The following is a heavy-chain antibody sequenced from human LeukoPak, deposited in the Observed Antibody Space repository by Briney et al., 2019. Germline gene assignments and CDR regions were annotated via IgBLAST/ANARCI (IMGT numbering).Heavy chain of an antibody. CDR1: GFTFSSYD. CDR2: IGTAGDT. V-gene: IGHV3-13*01. CDR3: AGTKMYGGAFDI. J-gene: IGHJ3*02. D-gene: IGHD2-8*01. Sequence: GGSLRLSCAASGFTFSSYDMHWVRQATGKGLEWVSAIGTAGDTYYPGSVKGRFTISRENAKNSLYLQMNSLRAGDTAVYYCAGTKMYGGAFDIWGQGTMVTVSS.